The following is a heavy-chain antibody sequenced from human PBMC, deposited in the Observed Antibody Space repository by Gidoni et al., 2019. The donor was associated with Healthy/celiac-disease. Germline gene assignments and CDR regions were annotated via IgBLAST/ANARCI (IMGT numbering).Heavy chain of an antibody. CDR3: AGPVAAAGDRYYYYGMDV. CDR1: GFPFSSYS. Sequence: EVQLVESGGGLVQPGGSLRLSCAASGFPFSSYSMNWVRQAPGKGLEWVSYISSSSRTIYYADSVKGRFTISRDNAKNSLYLQMNSLRAEDTAVYYCAGPVAAAGDRYYYYGMDVWGQGTTVTVSS. J-gene: IGHJ6*02. D-gene: IGHD6-13*01. V-gene: IGHV3-48*04. CDR2: ISSSSRTI.